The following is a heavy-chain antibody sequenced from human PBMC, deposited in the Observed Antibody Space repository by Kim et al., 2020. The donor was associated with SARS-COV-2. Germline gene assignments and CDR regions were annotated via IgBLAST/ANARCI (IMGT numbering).Heavy chain of an antibody. CDR1: GGSFSGYY. V-gene: IGHV4-34*01. Sequence: SETLSLTCAVYGGSFSGYYWSWIRQPPGKGLEWIGEINHSGSTNYNPSLKSRVTISVDTSKNQFSLKLSSVTAADTAVYYCARGVAAAGTRYYYMDVWG. CDR2: INHSGST. J-gene: IGHJ6*03. D-gene: IGHD6-13*01. CDR3: ARGVAAAGTRYYYMDV.